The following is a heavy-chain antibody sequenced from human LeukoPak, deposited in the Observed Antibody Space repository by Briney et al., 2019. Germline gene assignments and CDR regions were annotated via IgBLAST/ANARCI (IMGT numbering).Heavy chain of an antibody. J-gene: IGHJ4*02. CDR3: AKDRPRMVRGVLDY. CDR1: GFTFSSYG. D-gene: IGHD3-10*01. Sequence: GGSLRLSCAAYGFTFSSYGMSWVRQAPGKGLEWVSAISGSGGSTYYADSVKGRFTISRDNSKNTLYLQMNSLRAEDTAVYYCAKDRPRMVRGVLDYWGQGTLVTVSS. V-gene: IGHV3-23*01. CDR2: ISGSGGST.